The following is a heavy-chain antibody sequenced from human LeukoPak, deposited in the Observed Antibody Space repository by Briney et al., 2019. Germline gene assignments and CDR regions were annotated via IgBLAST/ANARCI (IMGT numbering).Heavy chain of an antibody. CDR3: AKVLLDPDYDFWSGYYPRYFDY. J-gene: IGHJ4*02. Sequence: GRSLRLSCAASGFTFSSYAMSWVRQAPGKGLEWVSAISGSGGSTYYADSVKGRFAISRDNSKNTLYLQMNSLRAEDTAVYYCAKVLLDPDYDFWSGYYPRYFDYWGQGTLVTVSS. V-gene: IGHV3-23*01. CDR2: ISGSGGST. D-gene: IGHD3-3*01. CDR1: GFTFSSYA.